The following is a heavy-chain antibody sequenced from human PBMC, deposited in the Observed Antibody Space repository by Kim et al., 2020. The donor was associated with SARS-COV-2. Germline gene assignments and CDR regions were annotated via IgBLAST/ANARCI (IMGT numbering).Heavy chain of an antibody. J-gene: IGHJ6*02. CDR3: ARTLARGVSYYYYGMDV. Sequence: LKSRLTISVDTSKNQFSLKLSSVTAADTAVYYCARTLARGVSYYYYGMDVWGQGTTVTVSS. V-gene: IGHV4-59*01. D-gene: IGHD3-10*01.